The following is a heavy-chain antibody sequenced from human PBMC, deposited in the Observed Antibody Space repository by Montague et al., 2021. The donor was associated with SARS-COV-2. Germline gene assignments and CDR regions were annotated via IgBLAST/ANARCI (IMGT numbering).Heavy chain of an antibody. V-gene: IGHV6-1*01. J-gene: IGHJ4*02. D-gene: IGHD6-13*01. CDR3: TRDPRYSLSWSFDH. Sequence: CAISGDSVSSNTAAWNWIRQSPSRGLEWLGRTYYRSKWYYDYAVSVKSRMTISPDTSKNQFSLQLSSVTPEDRAVSYCTRDPRYSLSWSFDHWGQGTLVTVSS. CDR1: GDSVSSNTAA. CDR2: TYYRSKWYY.